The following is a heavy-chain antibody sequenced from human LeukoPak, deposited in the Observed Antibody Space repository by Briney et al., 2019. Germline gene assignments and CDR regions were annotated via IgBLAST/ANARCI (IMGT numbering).Heavy chain of an antibody. V-gene: IGHV3-30*18. CDR2: ISYDGSNK. CDR1: GFTFSSYG. CDR3: AKGNYYGS. D-gene: IGHD3-10*01. Sequence: PGRSLRLSCAASGFTFSSYGMHWVRQAPGKGLEWVAVISYDGSNKYYADSVKGRFTISRDNSKNTLYLQMNSLRAEGTAVYYCAKGNYYGSWGQGTLVTVSS. J-gene: IGHJ4*02.